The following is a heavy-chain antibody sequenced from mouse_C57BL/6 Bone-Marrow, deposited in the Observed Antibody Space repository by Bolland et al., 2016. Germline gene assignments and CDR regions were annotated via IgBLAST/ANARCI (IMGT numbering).Heavy chain of an antibody. CDR3: ARHDWDYFDY. Sequence: AAINSDGGSTYYPDTMERRFIISRDNTKKTLYLQMSSLRSEDTALYHCARHDWDYFDYWGQGTT. J-gene: IGHJ2*01. V-gene: IGHV5-2*01. CDR2: INSDGGST. D-gene: IGHD4-1*01.